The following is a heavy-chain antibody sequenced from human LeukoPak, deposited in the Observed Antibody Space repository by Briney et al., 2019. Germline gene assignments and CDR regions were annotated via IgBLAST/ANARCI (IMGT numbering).Heavy chain of an antibody. CDR2: ICGRSSYI. J-gene: IGHJ4*02. CDR3: ARDWDSGSYYRVY. CDR1: LLTFSSYS. Sequence: PGGGLRLSRAPSLLTFSSYSMNCVRPAPGRGGEGVSSICGRSSYIYYADSVKGRVTISRDNAKNSLYLQMNSLGAEDTAVYYSARDWDSGSYYRVYWGQGTLVTVSS. D-gene: IGHD1-26*01. V-gene: IGHV3-21*01.